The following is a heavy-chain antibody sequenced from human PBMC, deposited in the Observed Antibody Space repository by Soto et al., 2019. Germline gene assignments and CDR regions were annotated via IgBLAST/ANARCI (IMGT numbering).Heavy chain of an antibody. V-gene: IGHV3-7*05. CDR3: ARSNGGFDP. CDR2: INQDGSAK. D-gene: IGHD1-1*01. CDR1: GFTFSDYY. Sequence: EEQLVESGGGLVQPGGSLRLSCAASGFTFSDYYMSWVRQAPGKGLEWVANINQDGSAKSYVDSVRGRFTISRDNGKNSLSLQMESLRADDTAVYYCARSNGGFDPWGQGTLVTVSS. J-gene: IGHJ5*02.